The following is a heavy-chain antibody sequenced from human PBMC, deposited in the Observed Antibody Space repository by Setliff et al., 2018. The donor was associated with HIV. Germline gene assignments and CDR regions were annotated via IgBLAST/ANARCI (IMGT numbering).Heavy chain of an antibody. J-gene: IGHJ4*02. CDR1: GFTISNVW. V-gene: IGHV3-72*01. CDR3: ALMLRGIPF. Sequence: GGSLRLSCAASGFTISNVWMTWVRQAPGKGLEWVGRSRSKSEGYATYYAASVKDRFIISRDESKTALFLQMNSLRTEDAAIYYCALMLRGIPFWGRGTLVTV. CDR2: SRSKSEGYAT. D-gene: IGHD3-10*01.